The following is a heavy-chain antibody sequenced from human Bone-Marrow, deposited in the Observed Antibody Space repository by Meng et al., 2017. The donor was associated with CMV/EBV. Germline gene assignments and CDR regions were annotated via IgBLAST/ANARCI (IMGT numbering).Heavy chain of an antibody. D-gene: IGHD3-3*01. Sequence: SETLSLTCTVSGGSISSYYWSWIRQPPGKGLEWIGYIYYSGSTNYNPSLKSRVTISVDTSKNQFSLKLSSVTAADTAVYYCARGDFWSGYYTNNYYYGMDVWGQGTTVTVSS. CDR1: GGSISSYY. CDR3: ARGDFWSGYYTNNYYYGMDV. CDR2: IYYSGST. J-gene: IGHJ6*02. V-gene: IGHV4-59*01.